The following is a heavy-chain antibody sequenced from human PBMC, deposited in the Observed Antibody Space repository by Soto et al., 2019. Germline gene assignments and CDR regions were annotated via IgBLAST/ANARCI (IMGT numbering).Heavy chain of an antibody. CDR1: GDSVSSNSAA. CDR3: ARSGEPRYCSSTSCDDYYYYYMDV. V-gene: IGHV6-1*01. CDR2: TYYRSKWYN. Sequence: PSQTLSLTCAISGDSVSSNSAAWNWIRQSPSRGLEWLGRTYYRSKWYNDYAVSVKSRITINPDTSKNQFSLQLNSVTPEDTAVYYCARSGEPRYCSSTSCDDYYYYYMDVWGKGTTVTVS. D-gene: IGHD2-2*01. J-gene: IGHJ6*03.